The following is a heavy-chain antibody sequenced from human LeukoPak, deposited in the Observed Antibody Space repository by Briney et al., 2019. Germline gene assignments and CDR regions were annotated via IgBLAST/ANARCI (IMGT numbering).Heavy chain of an antibody. V-gene: IGHV4-4*02. CDR2: IYHSGST. Sequence: SGTLSLTCAVSGGSISSSNWWSWVRPPPGKGLEWIGEIYHSGSTNYNPSLKSRVTISVDKSKNQFSLKLSSVTAADTAVYYCARSYGDYGPGYYYFDYWGQGTLVTVSS. J-gene: IGHJ4*02. CDR1: GGSISSSNW. D-gene: IGHD4-17*01. CDR3: ARSYGDYGPGYYYFDY.